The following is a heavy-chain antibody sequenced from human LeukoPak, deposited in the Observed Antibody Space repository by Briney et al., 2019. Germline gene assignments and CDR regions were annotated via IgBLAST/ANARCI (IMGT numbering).Heavy chain of an antibody. J-gene: IGHJ3*02. CDR2: IYHSGST. D-gene: IGHD6-25*01. CDR1: GYSISRCYY. Sequence: SETLSLTCAVSGYSISRCYYWGWIRQPPGKGLGWTCSIYHSGSTYYNPSLNSRVTISVDTSKNEFAVNLSSVTAADTAVYFCARHRRQYGYDVFQIWLQGTMVAVPS. CDR3: ARHRRQYGYDVFQI. V-gene: IGHV4-38-2*01.